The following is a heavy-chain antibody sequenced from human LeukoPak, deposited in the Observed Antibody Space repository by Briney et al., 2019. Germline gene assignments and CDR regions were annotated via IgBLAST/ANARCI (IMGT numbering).Heavy chain of an antibody. V-gene: IGHV3-11*04. Sequence: RAGGSLRLSCAASGFTFSDSYMTWVRQAPGKGVEWVAYISGSGHDINYSDSVKGRFTISRDNAKNSLYLQMSSLRVEDTAVYYCARDRPPGWLQSKGAFDIWGQGTMVTVSS. D-gene: IGHD5-24*01. CDR2: ISGSGHDI. CDR3: ARDRPPGWLQSKGAFDI. J-gene: IGHJ3*02. CDR1: GFTFSDSY.